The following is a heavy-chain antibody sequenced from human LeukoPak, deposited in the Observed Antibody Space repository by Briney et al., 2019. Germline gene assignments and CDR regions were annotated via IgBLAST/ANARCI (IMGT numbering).Heavy chain of an antibody. J-gene: IGHJ6*03. D-gene: IGHD3-16*01. CDR1: GYTFTSYY. CDR3: ARGRDENMITFGGVIRGYYYMDV. V-gene: IGHV1-46*01. Sequence: GASVKVSCKASGYTFTSYYMHWVRQAPGQGLEWMGIINPSGGSTSYAQKFQGRVTMTRDMSTSTVYMELSSLRSEDTAVYYCARGRDENMITFGGVIRGYYYMDVWGKGTTVTISS. CDR2: INPSGGST.